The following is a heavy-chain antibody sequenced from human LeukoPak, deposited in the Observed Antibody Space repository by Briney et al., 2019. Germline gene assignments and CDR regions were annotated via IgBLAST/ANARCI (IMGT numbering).Heavy chain of an antibody. CDR1: GYSFTTYW. Sequence: GESLKISCKGSGYSFTTYWIGWVRQMPGKGLEWMGIIYPGDSDTRYSPSFQGQVTISANKSISTAYLQWSSLKASDTAMYYCARHAVILPKNTLVPAARSYYYYMDVWGKGTTVTVSS. CDR3: ARHAVILPKNTLVPAARSYYYYMDV. D-gene: IGHD2-2*01. V-gene: IGHV5-51*01. J-gene: IGHJ6*03. CDR2: IYPGDSDT.